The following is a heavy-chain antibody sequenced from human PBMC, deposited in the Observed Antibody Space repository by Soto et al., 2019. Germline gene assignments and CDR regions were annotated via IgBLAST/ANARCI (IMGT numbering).Heavy chain of an antibody. CDR2: INAGNGNT. CDR1: GYTFTSYA. CDR3: ARGYYDSSGWRYYYGMDV. Sequence: KVSCKASGYTFTSYAIHWVRQAPGQRLEWMGWINAGNGNTKYSQKFQGRVTITRDTSASTAYMELSSLRSEDTAVYYCARGYYDSSGWRYYYGMDVWGQGTTVTVSS. J-gene: IGHJ6*02. V-gene: IGHV1-3*01. D-gene: IGHD3-22*01.